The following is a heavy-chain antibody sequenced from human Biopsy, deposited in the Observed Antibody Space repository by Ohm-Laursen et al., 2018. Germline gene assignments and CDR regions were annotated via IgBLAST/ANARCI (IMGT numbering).Heavy chain of an antibody. D-gene: IGHD3-10*01. J-gene: IGHJ4*02. V-gene: IGHV3-11*01. CDR1: GFTFGDYY. CDR2: ISGSGVTK. CDR3: ATDGAGSYNEN. Sequence: FLRLSCAASGFTFGDYYMSWIRQAPGKGLEWLSYISGSGVTKMYADSVKGRFTVSRDNAKNSLYLEMNNLTVEDTAVYYCATDGAGSYNENWGRGTLVSVSS.